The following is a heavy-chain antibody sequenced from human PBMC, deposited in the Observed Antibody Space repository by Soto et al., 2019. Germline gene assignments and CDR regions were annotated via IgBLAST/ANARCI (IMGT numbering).Heavy chain of an antibody. J-gene: IGHJ4*02. CDR2: IYYSGST. CDR3: ARFPEVAGPFDY. Sequence: SETLSLTCTVSGGSISSYYWSWTRQPPGKGLEWIGYIYYSGSTNYNPSLKSRVTISVDTSKNQFSLKLSSVTAADTAVYYCARFPEVAGPFDYWGQGTLVTVSS. V-gene: IGHV4-59*01. CDR1: GGSISSYY. D-gene: IGHD6-19*01.